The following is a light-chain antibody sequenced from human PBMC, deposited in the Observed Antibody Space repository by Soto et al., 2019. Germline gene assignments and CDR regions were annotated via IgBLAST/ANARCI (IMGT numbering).Light chain of an antibody. V-gene: IGKV3-11*01. Sequence: EIVLTQSPATLSLSPGERATLSCRASQSVGSYLAWYQQKPGQAPRLLIYDASNRATGIPTRFSGSGSGTDFTLTISSLEPEDFAVYYCQQRSNWPPTFGQGTKVLIK. CDR3: QQRSNWPPT. J-gene: IGKJ2*01. CDR2: DAS. CDR1: QSVGSY.